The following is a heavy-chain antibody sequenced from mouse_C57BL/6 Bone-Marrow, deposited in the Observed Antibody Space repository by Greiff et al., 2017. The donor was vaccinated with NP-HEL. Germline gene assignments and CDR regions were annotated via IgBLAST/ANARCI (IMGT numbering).Heavy chain of an antibody. J-gene: IGHJ2*01. D-gene: IGHD3-2*02. CDR1: GFNIKDYY. CDR3: ARSGGSSGYYFDY. CDR2: IDPEDGET. V-gene: IGHV14-2*01. Sequence: VQLQQSGAELVKPGASVKLSCTASGFNIKDYYMHWVKQRTEQGLEWIGRIDPEDGETKYASKFQGKATITADTSSNTAYLQLSSLTSEDTAVYYCARSGGSSGYYFDYWGQGTTLTVSS.